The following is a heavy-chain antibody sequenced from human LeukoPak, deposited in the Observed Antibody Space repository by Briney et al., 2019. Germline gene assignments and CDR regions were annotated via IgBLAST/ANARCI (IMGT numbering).Heavy chain of an antibody. CDR2: ISGSGTTM. CDR3: AKGHTYGMI. CDR1: GLTFSDYY. J-gene: IGHJ4*02. Sequence: GGSLRLSCAASGLTFSDYYISWISQTPGKWPEWVSYISGSGTTMEYAKSVKGRFTISRDNAKDSLYLQMNSLEAEDTAVYYCAKGHTYGMIWGQGTLVSVSS. D-gene: IGHD2-8*01. V-gene: IGHV3-11*01.